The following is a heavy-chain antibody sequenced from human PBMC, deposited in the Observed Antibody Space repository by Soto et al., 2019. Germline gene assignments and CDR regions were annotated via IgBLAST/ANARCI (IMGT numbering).Heavy chain of an antibody. V-gene: IGHV1-2*02. CDR2: MNPNSGDT. J-gene: IGHJ6*03. CDR1: GYRFSDYY. CDR3: ARESGGATATLAYYYFYMDV. Sequence: QVQLVQSGAEVKKPGASVTVSCTASGYRFSDYYLHWVRQDPGQGPEWMGWMNPNSGDTKYAQKFKGRVTMTRDTSVRTAFMELNWLKSDDTAVYYCARESGGATATLAYYYFYMDVWGIGTTVTVSS. D-gene: IGHD5-12*01.